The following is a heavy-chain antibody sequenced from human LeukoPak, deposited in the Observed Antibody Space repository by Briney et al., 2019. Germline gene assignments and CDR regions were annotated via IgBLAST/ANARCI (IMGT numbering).Heavy chain of an antibody. Sequence: GGSLRLSCAVSGFTFSSYAMSWVRQAPGRGLEWVSGISASGGSTYYADSVKGRFTIFRDDSKNTLNLQMNSLRAEDTAVYYCAKDPNGDYVGAFDMRGQGTLVTVSS. J-gene: IGHJ3*02. CDR1: GFTFSSYA. CDR3: AKDPNGDYVGAFDM. D-gene: IGHD4-17*01. CDR2: ISASGGST. V-gene: IGHV3-23*01.